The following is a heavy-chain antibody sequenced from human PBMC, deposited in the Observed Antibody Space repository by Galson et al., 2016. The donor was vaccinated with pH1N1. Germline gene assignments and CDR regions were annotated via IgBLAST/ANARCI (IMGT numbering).Heavy chain of an antibody. Sequence: QSGAEVKKPGESLKISCQGSGYSFRSSWIGWVRQMPGKGLEWMGIIYLGGSHIRYSPSFQGQVTISADKSINIVYLQWSSLKASDTAIYYCARQNDYGDYRGDAFDSWGQGTLVTVSS. D-gene: IGHD4-17*01. J-gene: IGHJ3*02. V-gene: IGHV5-51*01. CDR1: GYSFRSSW. CDR3: ARQNDYGDYRGDAFDS. CDR2: IYLGGSHI.